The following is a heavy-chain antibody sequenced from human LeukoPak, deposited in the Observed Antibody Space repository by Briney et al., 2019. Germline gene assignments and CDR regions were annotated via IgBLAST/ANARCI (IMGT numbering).Heavy chain of an antibody. CDR2: IYYSGST. CDR1: GGSISSYY. CDR3: ARDAFGWSYYYYYYMDV. V-gene: IGHV4-59*01. Sequence: PSETLSLTCTVSGGSISSYYWSWIRQPPGKGLEWIGYIYYSGSTNYNPSLKSRVTISVDTSKNQFSLKLSSVTAADTAVYYCARDAFGWSYYYYYYMDVWGKGTTVTISS. D-gene: IGHD3-16*01. J-gene: IGHJ6*03.